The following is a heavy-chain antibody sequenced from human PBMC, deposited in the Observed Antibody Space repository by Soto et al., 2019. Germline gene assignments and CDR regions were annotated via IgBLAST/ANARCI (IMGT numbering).Heavy chain of an antibody. V-gene: IGHV3-30*18. Sequence: GGSLRLSCAASGFTFSSYGMHWVRQAPGKGLEWVAVISYDGSNKYYADSVKGRFTISRDNSKNTLYLQMNSLRAEDTAVYYCAKDLLGVAYCGGDCYSGYFQHWGQGTLVTVSS. CDR1: GFTFSSYG. CDR2: ISYDGSNK. D-gene: IGHD2-21*02. J-gene: IGHJ1*01. CDR3: AKDLLGVAYCGGDCYSGYFQH.